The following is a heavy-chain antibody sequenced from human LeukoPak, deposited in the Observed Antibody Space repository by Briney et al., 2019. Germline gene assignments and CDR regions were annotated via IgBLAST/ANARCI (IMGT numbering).Heavy chain of an antibody. Sequence: SETLSLTCTVSGGSISSYYWSWIRQPPGKGLEWIGYIYYSGSTNYNPSLKSRVTISVDTSKNQFSLKLSSVTAADTAVYYCAREGSSASRGAFDIWGQGTMVTVSS. J-gene: IGHJ3*02. V-gene: IGHV4-59*01. CDR3: AREGSSASRGAFDI. CDR2: IYYSGST. CDR1: GGSISSYY.